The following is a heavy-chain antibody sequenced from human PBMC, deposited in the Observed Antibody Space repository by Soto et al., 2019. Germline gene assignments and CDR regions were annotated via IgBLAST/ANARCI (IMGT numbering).Heavy chain of an antibody. J-gene: IGHJ4*02. Sequence: ASVTVSCKASGYTFTSYAMHWVRQAPGQRLEWMGWINAGNGNTKYSQKFQGRVTITRDTSASTAYMELSSLRSEDTAVYYCARGYCSGGSCYLFDYWGQGTLVTVSS. CDR3: ARGYCSGGSCYLFDY. CDR1: GYTFTSYA. CDR2: INAGNGNT. D-gene: IGHD2-15*01. V-gene: IGHV1-3*01.